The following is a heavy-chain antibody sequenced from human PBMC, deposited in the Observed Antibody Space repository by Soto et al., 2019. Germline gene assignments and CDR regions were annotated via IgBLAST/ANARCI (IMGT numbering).Heavy chain of an antibody. D-gene: IGHD3-16*02. J-gene: IGHJ4*02. CDR3: AGDPHLYDYIWGSYRPDY. CDR2: ISAYNGNT. Sequence: ASVKVSCKASGYTFTSYGISWVRQAPGQGLEWMGWISAYNGNTNYAQKLQGRVTMTTDTSTSTAYMELRSLRSDDTAVYYCAGDPHLYDYIWGSYRPDYWGQGTLVTVSS. V-gene: IGHV1-18*01. CDR1: GYTFTSYG.